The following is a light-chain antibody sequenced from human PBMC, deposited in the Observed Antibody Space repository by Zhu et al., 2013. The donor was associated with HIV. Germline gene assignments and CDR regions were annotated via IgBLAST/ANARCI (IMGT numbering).Light chain of an antibody. J-gene: IGKJ3*01. V-gene: IGKV3-11*01. Sequence: EIVLTQSPATLSLSPGERATLSCRASQSVSSHLAWYQQKPGQAPRLLIYDSSNRATGISARFSGSGSGTDFTLTISRLEPEDFAVYYCQQYGNSPTFGPGTRVDIK. CDR1: QSVSSH. CDR2: DSS. CDR3: QQYGNSPT.